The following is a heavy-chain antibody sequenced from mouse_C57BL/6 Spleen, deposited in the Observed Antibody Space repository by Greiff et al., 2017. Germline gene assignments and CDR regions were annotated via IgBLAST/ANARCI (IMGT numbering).Heavy chain of an antibody. CDR1: GYTFTSYW. Sequence: VQLQQPGAELVRPGSSVKLSCKASGYTFTSYWMDWVKQRPGQGLEWIGNIYPSDSETHYTQKFKDKATLTVDKSSSTAYMQLSSLTSEDSAVYYCARGGTTVWYFDVWGTGTTVTVSS. D-gene: IGHD1-1*01. J-gene: IGHJ1*03. V-gene: IGHV1-61*01. CDR3: ARGGTTVWYFDV. CDR2: IYPSDSET.